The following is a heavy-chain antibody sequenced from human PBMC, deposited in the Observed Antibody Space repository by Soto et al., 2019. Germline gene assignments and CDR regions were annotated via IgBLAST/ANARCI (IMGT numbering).Heavy chain of an antibody. CDR1: GGSFSGYY. Sequence: PSETLSLTCAVYGGSFSGYYWSWIRQPPGKGLEWIGEINHSGNTYYNPSLKTRVTISLDKSKSQFSLKLNSVTAADSAVYFCARLEGLATISYYFDYWGQGTLVTVSS. CDR2: INHSGNT. V-gene: IGHV4-34*01. J-gene: IGHJ4*02. D-gene: IGHD3-9*01. CDR3: ARLEGLATISYYFDY.